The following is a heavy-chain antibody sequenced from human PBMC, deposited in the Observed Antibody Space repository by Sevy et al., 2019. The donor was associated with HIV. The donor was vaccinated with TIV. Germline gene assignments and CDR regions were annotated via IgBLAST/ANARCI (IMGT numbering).Heavy chain of an antibody. CDR1: GFTFSNYG. V-gene: IGHV3-33*01. CDR2: VWFDGSNE. Sequence: GGSLRLSCAASGFTFSNYGMHWVRQAPGKGLEWVAVVWFDGSNENYAASVRGRFTSSRDNLKNTLYLQRNSLGAEGTAVFYCARGSHFDWSLYLDFWGQGIMVTVSS. J-gene: IGHJ4*02. CDR3: ARGSHFDWSLYLDF. D-gene: IGHD3-9*01.